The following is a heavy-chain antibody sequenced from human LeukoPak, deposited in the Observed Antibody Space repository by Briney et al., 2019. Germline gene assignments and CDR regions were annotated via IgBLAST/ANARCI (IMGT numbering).Heavy chain of an antibody. J-gene: IGHJ4*02. CDR1: GYTFSSYS. Sequence: GGCLRLSCAASGYTFSSYSANWVRQAPGKGLEWVSSISSSSSYIFYADAVKGRFTISRDNAKNSLYLQMHSLRAEDTAVYYCARDLDGYNYALDYWGQGTLVTVSS. CDR2: ISSSSSYI. V-gene: IGHV3-21*01. CDR3: ARDLDGYNYALDY. D-gene: IGHD5-24*01.